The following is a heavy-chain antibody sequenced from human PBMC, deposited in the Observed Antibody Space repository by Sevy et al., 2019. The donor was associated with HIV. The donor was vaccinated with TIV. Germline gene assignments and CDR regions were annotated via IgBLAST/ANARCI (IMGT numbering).Heavy chain of an antibody. CDR3: VAANSWEDY. V-gene: IGHV3-74*01. CDR1: GFILSNYW. CDR2: VNSDGTST. D-gene: IGHD6-13*01. Sequence: GGSLRLSCAASGFILSNYWMHWVRQAPGKGLVWVSRVNSDGTSTTYADSVKGRFTISRDNAKNTLCLQMSSLRAEDTAVYYCVAANSWEDYWGQGTLVTVSS. J-gene: IGHJ4*02.